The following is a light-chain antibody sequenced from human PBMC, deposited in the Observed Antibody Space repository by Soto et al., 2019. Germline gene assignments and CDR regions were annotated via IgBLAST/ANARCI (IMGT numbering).Light chain of an antibody. CDR3: QQFNYWPPWA. J-gene: IGKJ1*01. CDR1: QRISNN. Sequence: EIVLTQSPATLSLSPGERVTLSCRASQRISNNVAWYQQRPGQTPRLLIYGASTRASGVPARFSGSGFGADFTLTISGLQSEDVATYYCQQFNYWPPWAFGQGTKV. V-gene: IGKV3-15*01. CDR2: GAS.